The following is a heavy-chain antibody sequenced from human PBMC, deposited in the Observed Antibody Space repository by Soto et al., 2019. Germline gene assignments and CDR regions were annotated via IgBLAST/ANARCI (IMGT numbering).Heavy chain of an antibody. CDR3: ATWHEREHAYDV. D-gene: IGHD1-1*01. CDR2: LYDLDGS. CDR1: GFTISGKKY. J-gene: IGHJ3*01. Sequence: VGSLDISCAASGFTISGKKYVAWVRQAPGKGLEWVSALYDLDGSFYAASVKGRFTTSSDSSKTTVYLRMNDLRPDDTAVYYCATWHEREHAYDVWGQGTTVTVSS. V-gene: IGHV3-53*01.